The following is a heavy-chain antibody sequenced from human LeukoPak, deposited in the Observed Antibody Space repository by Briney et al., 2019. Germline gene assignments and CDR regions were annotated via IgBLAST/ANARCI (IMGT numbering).Heavy chain of an antibody. CDR3: ARDWGELLDY. V-gene: IGHV3-33*08. CDR1: GFTFSSYA. D-gene: IGHD1-26*01. J-gene: IGHJ4*02. Sequence: PGGSLRLSCAASGFTFSSYAMSWVRQAPGKGLEWVAVIWYDGSNKYYADSVKGRFTISRDNSKNTLYLQMNSLRAEDTAVYYCARDWGELLDYWGQGTLVTVSS. CDR2: IWYDGSNK.